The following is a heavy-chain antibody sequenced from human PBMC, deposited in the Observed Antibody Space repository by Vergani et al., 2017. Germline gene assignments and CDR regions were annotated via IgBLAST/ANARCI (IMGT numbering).Heavy chain of an antibody. J-gene: IGHJ4*02. Sequence: EVQLVESGGGLVQPGRSLRLSCAASGFTFDDYAMHWVRQAPGKGLEWVSGISWNSGSMGYADSVKGRFTISRDNAKNSLYLQMNSLRAEDTAVYYCARGSSYGDYNLILDYWGQGTLVTVSS. CDR3: ARGSSYGDYNLILDY. V-gene: IGHV3-9*01. D-gene: IGHD4-17*01. CDR1: GFTFDDYA. CDR2: ISWNSGSM.